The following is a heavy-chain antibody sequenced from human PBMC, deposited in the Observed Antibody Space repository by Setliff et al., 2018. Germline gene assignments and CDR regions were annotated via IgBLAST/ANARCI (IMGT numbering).Heavy chain of an antibody. Sequence: PGGSLRLSCAASGFTFSSYGMHWVRQAPGKGLEWVAFIRYDGSNKDCADSVKGRFTISRDNSKNAVYLQMNSLRAEDTAEYYCARGVVVVVAATSNYFDPWGQGTLVTVSS. J-gene: IGHJ5*02. CDR3: ARGVVVVVAATSNYFDP. CDR1: GFTFSSYG. CDR2: IRYDGSNK. D-gene: IGHD2-15*01. V-gene: IGHV3-30*02.